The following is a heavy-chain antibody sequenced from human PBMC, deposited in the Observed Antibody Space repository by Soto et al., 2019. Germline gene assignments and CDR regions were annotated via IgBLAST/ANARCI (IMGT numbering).Heavy chain of an antibody. Sequence: GGSLRLPCAASGFTFSSYSMNWVRQAPGKGLEWVSYISSSSSTIYYADSVKGRFTISRDNAKNSLYLQMNSLRAEDTAVYYCAKITLTTVVTAFDYWGQGTLVTVSS. CDR2: ISSSSSTI. J-gene: IGHJ4*02. CDR1: GFTFSSYS. D-gene: IGHD4-17*01. CDR3: AKITLTTVVTAFDY. V-gene: IGHV3-48*01.